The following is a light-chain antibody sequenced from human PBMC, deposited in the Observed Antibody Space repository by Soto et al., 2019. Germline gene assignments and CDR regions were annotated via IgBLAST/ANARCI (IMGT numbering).Light chain of an antibody. Sequence: QSALTQPASVSGSPGQSITVSCTGASSDVGGYNYVSWYQQHPGKAPKLMISDVTNRPSGVSDRFSGSKSVNTAYLTMSGFQAEDEAHYSCSSYTSKTTWVFGGGTELTVL. V-gene: IGLV2-14*01. CDR3: SSYTSKTTWV. J-gene: IGLJ3*02. CDR2: DVT. CDR1: SSDVGGYNY.